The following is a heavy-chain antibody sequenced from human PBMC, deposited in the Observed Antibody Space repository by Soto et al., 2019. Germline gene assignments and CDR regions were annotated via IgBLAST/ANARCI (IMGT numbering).Heavy chain of an antibody. CDR3: ASRYYYDSSGYYERARYDAFDI. V-gene: IGHV1-69*01. CDR1: GGTFSSYA. CDR2: IIPIFGTA. J-gene: IGHJ3*02. Sequence: QVQLVQSGAEVKKTGSSVKVSCKASGGTFSSYAISWVRQAPGQGLEWMGGIIPIFGTANYAQKFQGRVTITADESTSTAYMELSSLRSEDTAVYYCASRYYYDSSGYYERARYDAFDIWGQGTMVTVSS. D-gene: IGHD3-22*01.